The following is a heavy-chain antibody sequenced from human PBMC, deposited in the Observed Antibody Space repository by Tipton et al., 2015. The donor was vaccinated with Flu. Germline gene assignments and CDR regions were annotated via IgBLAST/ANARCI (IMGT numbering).Heavy chain of an antibody. J-gene: IGHJ5*02. D-gene: IGHD3/OR15-3a*01. CDR2: IYHSGST. V-gene: IGHV4-38-2*02. Sequence: TLSLTCTVSGYSISSGYYWGWIRQPPGKGLEWIGSIYHSGSTYYHPSLKSRVTISVDTSKNQFSLKLSSVTAADTAVYYCAREWTSLPVNWFDPWGQGTLVTVSS. CDR3: AREWTSLPVNWFDP. CDR1: GYSISSGYY.